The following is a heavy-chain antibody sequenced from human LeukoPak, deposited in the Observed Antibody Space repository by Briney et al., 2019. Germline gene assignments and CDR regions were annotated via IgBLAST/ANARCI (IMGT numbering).Heavy chain of an antibody. J-gene: IGHJ4*02. D-gene: IGHD6-13*01. CDR1: GGSISSYY. V-gene: IGHV4-4*07. CDR3: ASLAAAGKDFDY. Sequence: SEALSLTCTVSGGSISSYYWSWIRQPAGKGLEWIRSIYTSGSTNYNPSLKSRVTMSVDTSKSQFSLKLSSVTAADTAVYYCASLAAAGKDFDYWGQGTLVTVSS. CDR2: IYTSGST.